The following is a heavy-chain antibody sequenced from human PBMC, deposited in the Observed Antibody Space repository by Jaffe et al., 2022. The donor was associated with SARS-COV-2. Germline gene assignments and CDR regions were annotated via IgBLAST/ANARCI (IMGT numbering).Heavy chain of an antibody. CDR1: GGSIRINH. CDR3: ARGGESHPT. D-gene: IGHD2-21*01. J-gene: IGHJ5*02. V-gene: IGHV4-59*01. CDR2: SGDT. Sequence: QVQLQQSGPGLVKPSETLSLTCTVSGGSIRINHWSWIRQPPGQGLEWIGYSGDTNYNPSLKSRVTISVDMSKNQFSLKLSSVTAADTAVYYCARGGESHPTWGQGTLVTVSS.